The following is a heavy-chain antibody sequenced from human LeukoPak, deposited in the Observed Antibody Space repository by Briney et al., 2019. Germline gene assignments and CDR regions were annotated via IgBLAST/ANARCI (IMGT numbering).Heavy chain of an antibody. J-gene: IGHJ4*02. CDR1: GFTFSSQL. Sequence: GGSLRLSCAASGFTFSSQLMTWVRQAPGKGLEWVANIYPDGREKYYADAVKGRFTISRDNAKNSLDLQMNSLRAEDTAVHYCASERPSSSWYDYWGQGTLVTVSS. CDR3: ASERPSSSWYDY. CDR2: IYPDGREK. V-gene: IGHV3-7*01. D-gene: IGHD6-13*01.